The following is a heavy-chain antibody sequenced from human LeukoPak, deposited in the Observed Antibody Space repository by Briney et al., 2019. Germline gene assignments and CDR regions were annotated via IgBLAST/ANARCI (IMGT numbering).Heavy chain of an antibody. CDR1: GYTFTSYG. D-gene: IGHD1/OR15-1a*01. J-gene: IGHJ4*02. V-gene: IGHV1-18*01. CDR2: ISAYNGNT. CDR3: ARDEPTNAAFDY. Sequence: GASVKVSCKASGYTFTSYGISWVRQAPGQGLEWMGWISAYNGNTNYAQKLQGRVTMTTDTSTSTANMELRSLRSDDTAVYYCARDEPTNAAFDYCGQGTLVTVSS.